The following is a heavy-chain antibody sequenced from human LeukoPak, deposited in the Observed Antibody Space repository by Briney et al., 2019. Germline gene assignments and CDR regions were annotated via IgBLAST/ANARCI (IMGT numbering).Heavy chain of an antibody. Sequence: GGSLRLSCAASGFTFSSYAMSWVRQAPGKGLEWVSSISSSSSYIYYADSVKGRFTISRDNAKNSLYLQMNSLRAEDTAVYYCASRHQLGAFDIWGQGTMVTVSS. CDR1: GFTFSSYA. J-gene: IGHJ3*02. D-gene: IGHD2-2*01. CDR2: ISSSSSYI. CDR3: ASRHQLGAFDI. V-gene: IGHV3-21*01.